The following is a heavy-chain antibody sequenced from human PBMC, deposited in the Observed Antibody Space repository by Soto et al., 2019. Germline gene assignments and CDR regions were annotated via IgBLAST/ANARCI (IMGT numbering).Heavy chain of an antibody. D-gene: IGHD3-3*01. V-gene: IGHV3-74*01. CDR2: LKGDASST. CDR1: GFTFSEYW. J-gene: IGHJ6*03. Sequence: EVQVEESGGGLVQTGGSLRLSCAASGFTFSEYWMHWVRQAPGKGLVWVSRLKGDASSTNYADSVKGRFTISRDNAKNTAYLEINSLRAEDTAVYYCARGARGYYYMDVWGKGTTVTVSS. CDR3: ARGARGYYYMDV.